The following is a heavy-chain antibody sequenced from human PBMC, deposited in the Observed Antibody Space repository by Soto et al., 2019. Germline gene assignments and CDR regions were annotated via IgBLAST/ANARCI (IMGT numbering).Heavy chain of an antibody. V-gene: IGHV1-69*08. D-gene: IGHD3-22*01. J-gene: IGHJ5*02. CDR1: GGTFSSYT. CDR2: IIPIIGII. CDR3: AGDPDSHYNDSHAYSYP. Sequence: QVQLVESGAEVKKPGSSVKVSCKASGGTFSSYTITWVQQAPGQGVEWMGRIIPIIGIINYAQKFQGRVTITADKFTGTAYMELTRLRSDATAVYYCAGDPDSHYNDSHAYSYPWGQGTLVTVSS.